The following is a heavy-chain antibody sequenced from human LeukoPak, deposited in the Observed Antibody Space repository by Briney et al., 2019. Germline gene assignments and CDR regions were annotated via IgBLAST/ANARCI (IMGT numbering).Heavy chain of an antibody. CDR2: IYSGGST. V-gene: IGHV3-66*01. Sequence: PGGSLRLSCAASGFTVSSNYRSWVRQAPGKGLEWVSIIYSGGSTYYADSVKGRFTISRDNSKNTLYLQMTSLRVEDTAVYYCARADNGDSFDYWGQGTLVTVSS. CDR1: GFTVSSNY. CDR3: ARADNGDSFDY. D-gene: IGHD4-17*01. J-gene: IGHJ4*02.